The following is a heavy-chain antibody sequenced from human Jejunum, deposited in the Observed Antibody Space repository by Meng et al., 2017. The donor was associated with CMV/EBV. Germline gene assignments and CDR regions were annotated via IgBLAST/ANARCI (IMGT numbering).Heavy chain of an antibody. Sequence: ASGCTFSNYGMHWVRQAPGKGLEWVTIIWYDGSKKYYADSVKGRFTISRDNSKNTVFLQMDSLRVDDTGVYYCARGSYSKASGMDVWGQGTTVTVSS. V-gene: IGHV3-33*01. CDR1: GCTFSNYG. CDR2: IWYDGSKK. J-gene: IGHJ6*02. D-gene: IGHD2-15*01. CDR3: ARGSYSKASGMDV.